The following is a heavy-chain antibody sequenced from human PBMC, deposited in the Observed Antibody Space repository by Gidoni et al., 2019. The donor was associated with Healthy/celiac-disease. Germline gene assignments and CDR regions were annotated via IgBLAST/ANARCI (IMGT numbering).Heavy chain of an antibody. CDR1: GYTFTSYY. CDR2: INPSGGSK. J-gene: IGHJ4*02. D-gene: IGHD6-13*01. Sequence: QVQLVQSGAEVKKPGASVKVSCKASGYTFTSYYMHWVRQAPGQGLAWMGIINPSGGSKSYAQKFQGRVTMTRDTSTSTVYMELSSLRSEDTAVYYCARDTIRYSSSWYRFYFDYWGQGTLVTVSS. CDR3: ARDTIRYSSSWYRFYFDY. V-gene: IGHV1-46*01.